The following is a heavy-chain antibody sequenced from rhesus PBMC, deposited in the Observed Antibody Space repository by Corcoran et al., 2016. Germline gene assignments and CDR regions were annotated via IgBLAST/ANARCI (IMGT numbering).Heavy chain of an antibody. CDR3: ARLYGNYWYFDL. CDR2: LSGNAANP. V-gene: IGHV4-99*01. D-gene: IGHD4-35*01. J-gene: IGHJ2*01. Sequence: QVQLQESGPGLVKPSETLSLTCTVSGFSISSGFYWGWVRQAPGKGLEYIGYLSGNAANPYSSSPPLRGRVTISKDTSKDQFSLKLSSVTAADTAVYYCARLYGNYWYFDLWGPGTPITISS. CDR1: GFSISSGFY.